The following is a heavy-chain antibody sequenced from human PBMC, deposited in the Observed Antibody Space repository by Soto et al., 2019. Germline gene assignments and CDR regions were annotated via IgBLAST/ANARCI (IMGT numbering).Heavy chain of an antibody. CDR2: TYDGGST. Sequence: EVQLVESGGDLVQPGGSLRLSCAASGFPVSTNYVSWVRQAPGKGLEWVSITYDGGSTYYADSVKGRFTISRDNFKNVLYLPMNSLRVEDTAVYYCARFDGDYGSRLDPWCQGTQVTVSS. D-gene: IGHD4-17*01. CDR1: GFPVSTNY. V-gene: IGHV3-66*01. CDR3: ARFDGDYGSRLDP. J-gene: IGHJ5*02.